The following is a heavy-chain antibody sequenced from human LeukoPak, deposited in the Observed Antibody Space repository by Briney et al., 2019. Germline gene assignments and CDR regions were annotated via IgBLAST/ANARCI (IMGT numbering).Heavy chain of an antibody. D-gene: IGHD3-10*01. CDR3: AREPAITMVRGVIITAWFDP. Sequence: SETLSLTCTVSGGSISSSSYYWGWIRQPPGKGLEWIGSIYYSGSTYYNPSLKSRVTISVDTSKNQFSLKLSSVTAADTAVYYCAREPAITMVRGVIITAWFDPWGQGTLVTVSS. CDR2: IYYSGST. CDR1: GGSISSSSYY. J-gene: IGHJ5*02. V-gene: IGHV4-39*07.